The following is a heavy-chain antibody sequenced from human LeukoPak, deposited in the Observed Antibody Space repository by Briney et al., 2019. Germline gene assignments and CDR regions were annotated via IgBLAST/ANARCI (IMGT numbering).Heavy chain of an antibody. CDR2: ISSSSSYI. J-gene: IGHJ5*02. V-gene: IGHV3-21*01. D-gene: IGHD6-13*01. CDR3: ARERAAAATDWFDP. Sequence: PGGSLRLSCAASGFTFSSYSMNWVRQAPGKGLEWVSSISSSSSYIYYADSVKGRFTISRDHAKNSLYLQMNSLRAEDTAVYYCARERAAAATDWFDPWGQGTLVTVSS. CDR1: GFTFSSYS.